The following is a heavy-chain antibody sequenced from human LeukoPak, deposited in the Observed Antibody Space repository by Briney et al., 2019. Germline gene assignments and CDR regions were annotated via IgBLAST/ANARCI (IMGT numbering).Heavy chain of an antibody. V-gene: IGHV1-24*01. CDR1: GYTLTELS. Sequence: ASVKVSCKVSGYTLTELSMHWVRQAPGKGLEWMGGFDPEDGETIYAQKFQGRVTMTEDTSTDTAYMELSSLRSEDTAVYYCATDDSSGYSYGAAFDYWGQGTLVTVSS. CDR2: FDPEDGET. J-gene: IGHJ4*02. D-gene: IGHD3-22*01. CDR3: ATDDSSGYSYGAAFDY.